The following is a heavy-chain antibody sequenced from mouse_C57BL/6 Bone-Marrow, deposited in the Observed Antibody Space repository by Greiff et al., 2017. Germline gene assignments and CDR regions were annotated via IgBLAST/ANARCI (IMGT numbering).Heavy chain of an antibody. CDR3: ARDNWEGAY. CDR2: ISDGGSYT. Sequence: EVKLMESGGGLVKPGGSLKLSCAASGFTFSSYAMSWVRQTPEKRLEWVATISDGGSYTYYPDNVKGRFTISRDNAKNNLYLQMSHLKSEDTAMYYCARDNWEGAYWGQGTLVTVSA. J-gene: IGHJ3*01. CDR1: GFTFSSYA. D-gene: IGHD4-1*01. V-gene: IGHV5-4*01.